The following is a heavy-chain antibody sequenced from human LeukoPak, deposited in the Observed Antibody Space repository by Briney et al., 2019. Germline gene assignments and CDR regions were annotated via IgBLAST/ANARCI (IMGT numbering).Heavy chain of an antibody. Sequence: GASLRLSCAASGFTFSSYTMSWVRQAPGKGLEWVSTITTSDGNTYYADSVKGRFTVSRDNSKNTLFLQMNSLRAEDTAVYYCAKDGGLWVSAHWGDSWGRGTLVTVSS. V-gene: IGHV3-23*01. CDR1: GFTFSSYT. CDR2: ITTSDGNT. J-gene: IGHJ4*02. D-gene: IGHD7-27*01. CDR3: AKDGGLWVSAHWGDS.